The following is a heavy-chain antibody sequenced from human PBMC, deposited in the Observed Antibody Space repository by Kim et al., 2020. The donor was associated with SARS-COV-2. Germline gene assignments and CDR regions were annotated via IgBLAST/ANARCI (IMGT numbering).Heavy chain of an antibody. CDR3: ARGRAGVVPSPVLGLGPFYDFYAMDV. Sequence: SETLSLTCAVYGGSFSDYKWSWIRQPPGKGLEWIGEINHSGSTNVSPSLKSRVTISVDTSKSQFSLNLKSLTTTDTAVYYCARGRAGVVPSPVLGLGPFYDFYAMDVWGRGTPVAVSS. D-gene: IGHD2-8*02. V-gene: IGHV4-34*01. J-gene: IGHJ6*02. CDR1: GGSFSDYK. CDR2: INHSGST.